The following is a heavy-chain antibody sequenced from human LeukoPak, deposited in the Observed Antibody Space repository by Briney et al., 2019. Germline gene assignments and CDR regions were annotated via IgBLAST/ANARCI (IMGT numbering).Heavy chain of an antibody. CDR3: ARHVYSSSWYIYYYGMDV. Sequence: SETLSFTCSVPGGSISSYYWSWIRQPPGKGLEWIGYIYYSGSTNYNPSLKSRVTISVDTPKNQFSLKLNSVTAADTAVYYCARHVYSSSWYIYYYGMDVWGQGTTDTVSS. CDR2: IYYSGST. D-gene: IGHD6-13*01. CDR1: GGSISSYY. J-gene: IGHJ6*02. V-gene: IGHV4-59*08.